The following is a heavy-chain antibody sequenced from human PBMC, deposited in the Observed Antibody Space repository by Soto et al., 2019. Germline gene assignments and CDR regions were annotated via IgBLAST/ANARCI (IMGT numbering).Heavy chain of an antibody. CDR1: GFTFSSYA. D-gene: IGHD3-22*01. CDR2: ISYDGSNK. J-gene: IGHJ4*02. Sequence: GGSLRLSCAASGFTFSSYAMHWVRQAPGKGLEWVAVISYDGSNKYYADSVKGRFTISRDNSKNTLYLQMNSLRAEDTAVYYCARDPTPYYYESSGLDYWGQGTLVTVSS. CDR3: ARDPTPYYYESSGLDY. V-gene: IGHV3-30-3*01.